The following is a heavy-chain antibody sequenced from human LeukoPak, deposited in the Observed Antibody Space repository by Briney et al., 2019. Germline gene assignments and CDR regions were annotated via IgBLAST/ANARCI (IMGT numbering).Heavy chain of an antibody. J-gene: IGHJ4*02. CDR3: AKGLPTDYGSGNLTGPLVF. CDR1: GFTISSFG. D-gene: IGHD3-10*01. CDR2: LLYDGSDK. V-gene: IGHV3-30*18. Sequence: GGSLTLTCAASGFTISSFGMLCLRHAPGKGLVGVAVLLYDGSDKYYAHSVKGRFTISRDNSKNELYLQMNTVRVEDAAVYYCAKGLPTDYGSGNLTGPLVFWGEGALVTVSS.